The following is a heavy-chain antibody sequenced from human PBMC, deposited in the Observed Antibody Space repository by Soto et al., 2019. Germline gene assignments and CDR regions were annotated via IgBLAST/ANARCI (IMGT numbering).Heavy chain of an antibody. CDR3: ATTTGEDIVVVPAAKRLYD. Sequence: QVQLVQSGAEVKKPGSSVKVSCKASGGTFSSYAISWVRQAPGQGLEWMGGINPIFGTANYAQKFQGRVTMTADETTGTAYMGLSSLRSEDTAVYYCATTTGEDIVVVPAAKRLYDWGQGTLVTVSS. CDR1: GGTFSSYA. D-gene: IGHD2-2*01. V-gene: IGHV1-69*01. J-gene: IGHJ4*02. CDR2: INPIFGTA.